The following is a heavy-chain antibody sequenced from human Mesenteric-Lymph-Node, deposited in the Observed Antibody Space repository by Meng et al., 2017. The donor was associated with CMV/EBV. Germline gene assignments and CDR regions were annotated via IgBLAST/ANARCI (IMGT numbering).Heavy chain of an antibody. CDR2: ISSFSSFI. CDR1: GFTFSSYS. J-gene: IGHJ6*02. CDR3: ASGESDSYFGMDV. Sequence: GESLKISCAVSGFTFSSYSMNWVRQAPGKGLEWVSSISSFSSFIYYGDSVKGRFTVSRDNAKSALYLQMNSLTAEDTAVYYCASGESDSYFGMDVWGQGTTVTVSS. D-gene: IGHD3-10*01. V-gene: IGHV3-21*01.